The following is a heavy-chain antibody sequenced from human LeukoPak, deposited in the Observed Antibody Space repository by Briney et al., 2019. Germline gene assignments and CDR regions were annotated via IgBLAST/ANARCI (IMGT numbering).Heavy chain of an antibody. V-gene: IGHV4-34*01. CDR1: GGSFSGYY. CDR2: INHSGST. CDR3: ASVYGDYGSPASPIDY. D-gene: IGHD4-17*01. J-gene: IGHJ4*02. Sequence: PSETLSLTCAVYGGSFSGYYWSWIRQPPGKGLEWIGEINHSGSTNYNPSLKSRVTISVDTSKNQFSLKLSSVTAADTAVYYWASVYGDYGSPASPIDYWGQGTLVTVSS.